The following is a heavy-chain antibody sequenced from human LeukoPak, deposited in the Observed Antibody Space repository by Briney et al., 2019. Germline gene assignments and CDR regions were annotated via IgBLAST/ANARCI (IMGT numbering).Heavy chain of an antibody. J-gene: IGHJ4*02. D-gene: IGHD3-22*01. CDR2: ISYDGGDK. CDR3: ARDGGYYDN. CDR1: GFSFNNYA. Sequence: GGSLRLSCAASGFSFNNYAMYWVRQAPGKGLEWVALISYDGGDKYYAESMKGRFTISRDNSKNTLYLQMNSLRAEDTAVYYCARDGGYYDNWGQGTLVTVSS. V-gene: IGHV3-30*03.